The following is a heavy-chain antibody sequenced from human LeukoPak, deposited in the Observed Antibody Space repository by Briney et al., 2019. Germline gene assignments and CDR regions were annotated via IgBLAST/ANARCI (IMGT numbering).Heavy chain of an antibody. Sequence: SETLSLTCPVTGESSSSYYWSWVRQSPGTGLEWIAEIIPSGSTNYNPSLQGRVTMSVDTSKNQFYLNLTSVTDADTAVYYCTRRRARRDGYSYWGQGNLVTVSS. CDR1: GESSSSYY. D-gene: IGHD5-24*01. J-gene: IGHJ4*02. V-gene: IGHV4-34*10. CDR2: IIPSGST. CDR3: TRRRARRDGYSY.